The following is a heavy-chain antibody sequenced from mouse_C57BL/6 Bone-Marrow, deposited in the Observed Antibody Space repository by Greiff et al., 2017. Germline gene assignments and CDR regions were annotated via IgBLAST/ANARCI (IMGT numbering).Heavy chain of an antibody. CDR1: GYTFTSYW. CDR3: TGCILRSPYFDY. D-gene: IGHD1-1*01. J-gene: IGHJ2*01. CDR2: IYPGNSDT. Sequence: EVQLQESGTVLARPGASVKMSCKTSGYTFTSYWMHWVKQRPGQGLEWIGAIYPGNSDTSYNQKFKGKAKLTAVTSASTAYMELSSLTNEDSAVYYCTGCILRSPYFDYWGQGTTLTVSS. V-gene: IGHV1-5*01.